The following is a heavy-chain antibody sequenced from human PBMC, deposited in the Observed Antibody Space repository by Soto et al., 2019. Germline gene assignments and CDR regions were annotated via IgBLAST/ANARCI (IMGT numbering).Heavy chain of an antibody. CDR2: VNPNTGDT. CDR1: GYTFTAYY. J-gene: IGHJ5*02. D-gene: IGHD6-19*01. V-gene: IGHV1-2*02. CDR3: AGEGRKQWLVARRYNWFDP. Sequence: ASVKVSCKASGYTFTAYYIHWVRQAPGQGLEWMGWVNPNTGDTKYAPKFQGTVTMTRDTSISTAYMELKRLRSDDTAVYYCAGEGRKQWLVARRYNWFDPWGQGTLVTVSS.